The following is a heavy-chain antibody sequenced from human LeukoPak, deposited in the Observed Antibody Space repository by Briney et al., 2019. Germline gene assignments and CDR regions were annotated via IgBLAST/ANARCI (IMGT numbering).Heavy chain of an antibody. Sequence: ALVKVSCKAPGYTFTSFFIHWVRRAPGQGLEWMGWINPSTGGTTFAQRFQGRVTMTRDTSISTAYLDLSGLTSDDTVIYYCTREVRYTRHYDYWGQGTPVTASS. CDR2: INPSTGGT. CDR3: TREVRYTRHYDY. D-gene: IGHD3-10*01. V-gene: IGHV1-2*02. J-gene: IGHJ4*02. CDR1: GYTFTSFF.